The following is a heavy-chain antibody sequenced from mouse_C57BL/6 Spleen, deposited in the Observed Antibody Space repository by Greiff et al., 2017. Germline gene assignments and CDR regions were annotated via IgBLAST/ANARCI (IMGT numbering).Heavy chain of an antibody. V-gene: IGHV1-50*01. J-gene: IGHJ4*01. CDR2: IDPSDSYT. CDR3: ARTDTDTTVVARYAMDY. Sequence: QVQLKESGAELVKPGASVKLSCKASGYTFTSYWMQWVKQRPGQGLEWIGEIDPSDSYTNYNQKFKGKATLTVDTSSSTAYMQLSSLTSEDSAVYYCARTDTDTTVVARYAMDYWGQGTSVTVSS. D-gene: IGHD1-1*01. CDR1: GYTFTSYW.